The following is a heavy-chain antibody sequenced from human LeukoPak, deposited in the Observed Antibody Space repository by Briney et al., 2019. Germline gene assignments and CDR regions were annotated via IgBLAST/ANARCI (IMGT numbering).Heavy chain of an antibody. J-gene: IGHJ4*02. D-gene: IGHD4-17*01. CDR1: GFTFNNYA. Sequence: PGGSLRLSCAASGFTFNNYAMNWVRQAPGKGLEWVSSISGGGETTYYADSAKGRFTISRDNSQNTVYLQMNSLRAEDTAVYYCARDYADYVGYFFFDYWGQGTLVTVSS. V-gene: IGHV3-23*01. CDR2: ISGGGETT. CDR3: ARDYADYVGYFFFDY.